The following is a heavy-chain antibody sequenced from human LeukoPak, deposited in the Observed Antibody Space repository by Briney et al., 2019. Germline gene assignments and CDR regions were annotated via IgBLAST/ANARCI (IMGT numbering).Heavy chain of an antibody. Sequence: GGSLRLSCAASGFTFSSYSMNWVRQAPGKGVEWVSSVGTSSAYIYYADSVKGRFTISRDNAKNTLYLQMNSLRAEDTAAYYCVRGNFNGGIDYWGQGTLVTVSS. CDR2: VGTSSAYI. CDR3: VRGNFNGGIDY. D-gene: IGHD3-10*01. V-gene: IGHV3-21*01. CDR1: GFTFSSYS. J-gene: IGHJ4*02.